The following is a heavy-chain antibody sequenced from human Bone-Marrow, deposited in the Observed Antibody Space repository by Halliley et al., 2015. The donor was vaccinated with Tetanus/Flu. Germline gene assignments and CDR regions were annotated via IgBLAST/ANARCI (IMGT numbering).Heavy chain of an antibody. CDR2: ISHTGATT. D-gene: IGHD3-22*01. Sequence: GKGLEWVSYISHTGATTYYADSVKGRFTFSRDNAANTVHLQMDSLRAEDTAVYFCAKYGYYALEYWGQGTLVTVSS. CDR3: AKYGYYALEY. J-gene: IGHJ4*02. V-gene: IGHV3-48*03.